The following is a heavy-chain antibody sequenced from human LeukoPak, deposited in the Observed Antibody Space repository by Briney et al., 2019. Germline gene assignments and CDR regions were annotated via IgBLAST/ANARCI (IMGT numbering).Heavy chain of an antibody. Sequence: GGSLRLSCAASGFTFSHYSMHWVRQAPGKGPEYVSAISSNGGSTYYANSVKGRFTISRDNSKNTLYLQMGSLRAEDMAVYYCARSVGATTDWFDPWGQGTQVIVSS. V-gene: IGHV3-64*01. J-gene: IGHJ5*02. D-gene: IGHD1-26*01. CDR2: ISSNGGST. CDR3: ARSVGATTDWFDP. CDR1: GFTFSHYS.